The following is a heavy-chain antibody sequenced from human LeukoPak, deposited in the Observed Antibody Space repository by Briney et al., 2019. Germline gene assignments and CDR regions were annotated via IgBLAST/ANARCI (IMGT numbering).Heavy chain of an antibody. CDR1: GYTFTSYG. CDR3: AREGYYDSSGLHFDY. Sequence: GASVKVSCKASGYTFTSYGISWVRQAPGQGLERMGWISAYNGNTNYAQKLQGRVTMTTDTSTSTAYMELRSLRSDDTAVYYCAREGYYDSSGLHFDYWGQGTLVTVSS. J-gene: IGHJ4*02. D-gene: IGHD3-22*01. CDR2: ISAYNGNT. V-gene: IGHV1-18*01.